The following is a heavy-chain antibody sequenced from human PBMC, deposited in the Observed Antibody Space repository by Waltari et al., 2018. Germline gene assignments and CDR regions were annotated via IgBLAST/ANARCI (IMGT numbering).Heavy chain of an antibody. CDR2: INHSGST. D-gene: IGHD3-10*01. V-gene: IGHV4-34*01. CDR1: GGSFSGYY. CDR3: ASLPRPRFGASYYYGMDV. J-gene: IGHJ6*02. Sequence: QVQLQQWGAGLLKPSETLSLTCPVYGGSFSGYYWSWIPQPPGKGLEVIGEINHSGSTNYNPSLKSRVTISVDTSKNQFSLKLSSVTAADTAVYYCASLPRPRFGASYYYGMDVWGQGTTVTVSS.